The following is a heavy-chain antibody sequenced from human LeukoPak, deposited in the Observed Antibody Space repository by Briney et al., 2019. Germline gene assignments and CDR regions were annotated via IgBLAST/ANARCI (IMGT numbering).Heavy chain of an antibody. CDR1: GFTFTNYA. CDR2: ISGSGSSK. V-gene: IGHV3-23*01. D-gene: IGHD3-10*01. Sequence: GGSLRLSCAASGFTFTNYAMSWVRQAPGKGLEWVSSISGSGSSKYFADSVKGRITISRDNSKNTLYVQMNSLRVEDTAVYYCAKAGPFYSIDVWGQGTTVTVSS. CDR3: AKAGPFYSIDV. J-gene: IGHJ6*02.